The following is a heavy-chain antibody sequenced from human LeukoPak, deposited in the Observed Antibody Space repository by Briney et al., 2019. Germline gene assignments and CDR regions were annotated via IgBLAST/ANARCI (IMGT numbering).Heavy chain of an antibody. J-gene: IGHJ5*02. CDR3: ARVKLPQGNWFDP. CDR2: ISGYNGNT. CDR1: GYTFTDYG. Sequence: ASVKVSCKTSGYTFTDYGISWVRQAPGQGPEWMGWISGYNGNTNYAQKFQGRVTMTTDTSTTTAYMELRSLRSDDTAVYYCARVKLPQGNWFDPWGQGTLVIVSS. D-gene: IGHD4-23*01. V-gene: IGHV1-18*01.